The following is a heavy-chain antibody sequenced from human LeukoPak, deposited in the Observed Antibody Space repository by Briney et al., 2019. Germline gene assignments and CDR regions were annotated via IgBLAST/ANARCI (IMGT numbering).Heavy chain of an antibody. CDR2: IKSKSDGETT. V-gene: IGHV3-15*01. Sequence: GGSLRLSCEASGFTFSNAWMYWVRQVPGKGLEWVGRIKSKSDGETTDHAAPVKGRLTISRDDSKNMLYLQMNSLKTKDTALYYCTTLVNRGPNGAFDIWGEGTMVIVSA. D-gene: IGHD2/OR15-2a*01. CDR3: TTLVNRGPNGAFDI. CDR1: GFTFSNAW. J-gene: IGHJ3*02.